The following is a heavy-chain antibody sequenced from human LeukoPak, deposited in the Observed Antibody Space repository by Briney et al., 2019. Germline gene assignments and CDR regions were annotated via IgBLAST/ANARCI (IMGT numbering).Heavy chain of an antibody. V-gene: IGHV3-23*01. J-gene: IGHJ4*02. D-gene: IGHD6-13*01. CDR1: GFTFSSYA. CDR2: ISGSGGST. CDR3: ATQGYPRIAAASDY. Sequence: QTGGSLRLSCAASGFTFSSYAMSWVRQAPGKGLEWVSAISGSGGSTYYADSVKGRFTISRDNSKNTLYLQMNSLRAEDTAVYYCATQGYPRIAAASDYWGQGTLVTVSS.